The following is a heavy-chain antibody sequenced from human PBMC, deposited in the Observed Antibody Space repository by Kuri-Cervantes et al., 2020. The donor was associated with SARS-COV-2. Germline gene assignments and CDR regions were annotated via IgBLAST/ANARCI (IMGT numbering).Heavy chain of an antibody. J-gene: IGHJ4*02. V-gene: IGHV4-38-2*01. D-gene: IGHD2-2*01. Sequence: SETLSLTCAIYGGSFSGYYWGWIRQPPGKGLEWIGSIYHSGSTYYNPSLKSRVTISVDTSKNQFSLKLSSVTAADTAVYYCARRSGYCSSTSCYFFDYWGQGTLVTVSS. CDR2: IYHSGST. CDR1: GGSFSGYY. CDR3: ARRSGYCSSTSCYFFDY.